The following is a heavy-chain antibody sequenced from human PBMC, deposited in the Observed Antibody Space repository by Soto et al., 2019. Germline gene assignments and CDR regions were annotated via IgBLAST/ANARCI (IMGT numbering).Heavy chain of an antibody. Sequence: GASVKVSCKASGGTFSSYAISWVRQAPGQGLEWMGGIIPIFGTANYAQKFQGRVTITADESTSTAYMELSSLRSEDTAVYYCAGGEQWLGTYGYFQHWGKRSLVTVSS. J-gene: IGHJ1*01. CDR2: IIPIFGTA. V-gene: IGHV1-69*13. CDR3: AGGEQWLGTYGYFQH. D-gene: IGHD6-19*01. CDR1: GGTFSSYA.